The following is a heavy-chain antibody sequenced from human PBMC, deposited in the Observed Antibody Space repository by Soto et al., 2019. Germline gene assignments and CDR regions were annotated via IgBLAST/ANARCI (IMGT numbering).Heavy chain of an antibody. CDR2: ISSSSSTI. J-gene: IGHJ3*02. D-gene: IGHD3-16*02. Sequence: EVQLLESGGDLIQPGGSLRLSCVASGITFGSRAMSWVRQAPGKGLEWVSYISSSSSTIYYADSVKGRFTISRDNAKNSLYLQMNSLRDEDTAVYYCARDLDDYVWGSYRHSRAFDIWGQGTMVTVSS. V-gene: IGHV3-48*02. CDR1: GITFGSRA. CDR3: ARDLDDYVWGSYRHSRAFDI.